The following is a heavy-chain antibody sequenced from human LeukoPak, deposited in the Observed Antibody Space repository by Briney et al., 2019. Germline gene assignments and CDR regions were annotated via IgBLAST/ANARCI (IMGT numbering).Heavy chain of an antibody. CDR1: GGTFSSYA. Sequence: ASVKVSCKASGGTFSSYAISWVRQAPGQGLEWMGRIIPIFGIANYAQKFQGRVTITADKSTSTAYMELSSLRSEDTAVYYCARDTITGTTSFGEAQYYYYYGMDVWGQGTTVTVSS. CDR3: ARDTITGTTSFGEAQYYYYYGMDV. V-gene: IGHV1-69*04. J-gene: IGHJ6*02. CDR2: IIPIFGIA. D-gene: IGHD1-20*01.